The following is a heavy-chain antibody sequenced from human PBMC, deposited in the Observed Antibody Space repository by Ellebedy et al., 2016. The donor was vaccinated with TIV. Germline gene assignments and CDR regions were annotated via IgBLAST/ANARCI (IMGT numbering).Heavy chain of an antibody. J-gene: IGHJ4*02. V-gene: IGHV4-38-2*02. D-gene: IGHD3-9*01. CDR1: NYSISSGSY. CDR3: ASGYYDTLTGSTGGDFDS. CDR2: IYHIGVT. Sequence: SETLSLTCTVSNYSISSGSYWGWIRPPPGKGLEWIGSIYHIGVTYYNPSLKSRFTISVDTSKHQTYLKLSSVTAADTAVYYFASGYYDTLTGSTGGDFDSWGQGTLVTVSS.